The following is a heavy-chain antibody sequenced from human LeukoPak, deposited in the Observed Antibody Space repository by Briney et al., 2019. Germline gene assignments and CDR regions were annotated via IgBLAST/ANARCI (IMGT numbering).Heavy chain of an antibody. J-gene: IGHJ6*03. Sequence: TSQTLSLTCTVSGGSISSGSYYWSWIRQPAGKGLEWIGRIYTSGSTNYNRSLKSRVTISVDTSKNQFSLKLSSVTAADTAVYYCARAGYYYYYMDVWGKGTTVTVSS. CDR3: ARAGYYYYYMDV. CDR2: IYTSGST. CDR1: GGSISSGSYY. V-gene: IGHV4-61*02.